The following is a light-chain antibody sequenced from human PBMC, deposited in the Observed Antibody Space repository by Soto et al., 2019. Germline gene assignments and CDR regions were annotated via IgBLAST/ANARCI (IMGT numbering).Light chain of an antibody. V-gene: IGLV2-11*01. J-gene: IGLJ1*01. CDR2: DVS. Sequence: QSALTQPRSVSGSPGQSVTISCTGTSSDVGGYTYVSWYQQHPGKAPKLMIYDVSKRPSGVPDRFSGSKSGNTASLTISGLQAEDEADYYCCSYAGSYTYVFGTGTKLPS. CDR3: CSYAGSYTYV. CDR1: SSDVGGYTY.